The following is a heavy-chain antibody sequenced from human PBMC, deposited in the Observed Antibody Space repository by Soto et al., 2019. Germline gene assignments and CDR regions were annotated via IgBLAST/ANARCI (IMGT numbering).Heavy chain of an antibody. Sequence: SETLSLTCTVSGGSISSGGYYWSWIRQHPGKGLEWIGYIYYSGSTYYNPSLKSRVTISVDTSKNQFSLKLSSVTAADTAVYYCARVIATVTTRFAYWGQGTLVTVSS. CDR1: GGSISSGGYY. V-gene: IGHV4-31*03. CDR3: ARVIATVTTRFAY. J-gene: IGHJ4*02. CDR2: IYYSGST. D-gene: IGHD4-17*01.